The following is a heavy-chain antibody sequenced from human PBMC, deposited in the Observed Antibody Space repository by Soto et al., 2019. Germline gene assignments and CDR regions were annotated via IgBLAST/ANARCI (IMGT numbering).Heavy chain of an antibody. D-gene: IGHD2-15*01. Sequence: AASLKVSCKASGYTFTIYAMHWARQAPGQRLEWMGWINAGNGNTKYSQKFQGRVTITRDTSASTAYMELSSLRSEDTAVYYCARDLGWWPWDYWGQGTLVTVSS. CDR3: ARDLGWWPWDY. V-gene: IGHV1-3*01. CDR1: GYTFTIYA. CDR2: INAGNGNT. J-gene: IGHJ4*02.